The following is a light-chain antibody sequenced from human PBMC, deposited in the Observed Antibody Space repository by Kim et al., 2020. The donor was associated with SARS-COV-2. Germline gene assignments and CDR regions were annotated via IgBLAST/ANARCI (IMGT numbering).Light chain of an antibody. CDR2: LGS. Sequence: DIVMTQSPLSLPVTPGEPASISCRSSQSLLYSNGKNYLSWYLQKPGQSPQLLIYLGSNRASGVPDRFSDSGSGTDFTLEISRVEAEDVGVYYCMQGLQIALTVGGGTKLEI. J-gene: IGKJ4*01. V-gene: IGKV2-28*01. CDR3: MQGLQIALT. CDR1: QSLLYSNGKNY.